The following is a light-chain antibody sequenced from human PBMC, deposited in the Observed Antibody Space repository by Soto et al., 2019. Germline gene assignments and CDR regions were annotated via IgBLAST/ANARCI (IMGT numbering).Light chain of an antibody. J-gene: IGLJ2*01. V-gene: IGLV2-14*01. CDR1: SSDIGDYNY. Sequence: QSALTQPASVSGSPGQSITISCTGTSSDIGDYNYVSWYQQHPGKAHKLMIYDVSHRPSGVSNRFSGSKSGNTASLTISGLQAADEADYYCSSDTSRSTLVLFGGGTKLTVL. CDR2: DVS. CDR3: SSDTSRSTLVL.